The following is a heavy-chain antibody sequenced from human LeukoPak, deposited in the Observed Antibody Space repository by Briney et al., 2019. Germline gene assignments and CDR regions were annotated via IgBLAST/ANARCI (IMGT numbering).Heavy chain of an antibody. CDR3: ARALGYFDL. V-gene: IGHV4-59*01. CDR1: GGSISSYY. Sequence: SETLSLTCTVSGGSISSYYWSWIRQPPGKGLEWIGYIYYSGSTNYSPSLKSRVTISVDTSKNQFSLKLSSVTAADTAVYYCARALGYFDLWGRGTLVTVSS. J-gene: IGHJ2*01. CDR2: IYYSGST.